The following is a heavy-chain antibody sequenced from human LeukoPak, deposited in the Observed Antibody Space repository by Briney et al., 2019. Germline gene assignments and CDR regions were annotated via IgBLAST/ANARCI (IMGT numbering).Heavy chain of an antibody. CDR2: IYTSGTT. CDR3: ARGYSSSSTLYYYYYMDV. Sequence: PSETLSLTCTVSADSISSGSYYWSWIRQPAGKGLEWIGRIYTSGTTNYNPSLKSRVTMSVDTSKNQFPLKLSSVTAADTAVYYCARGYSSSSTLYYYYYMDVWGKGTTVTVSS. V-gene: IGHV4-61*02. J-gene: IGHJ6*03. D-gene: IGHD6-6*01. CDR1: ADSISSGSYY.